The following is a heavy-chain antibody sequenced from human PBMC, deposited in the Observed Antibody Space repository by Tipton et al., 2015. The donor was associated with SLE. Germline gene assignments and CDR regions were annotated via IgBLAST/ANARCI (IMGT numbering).Heavy chain of an antibody. CDR2: IRYDGSNK. V-gene: IGHV3-30*02. Sequence: GSLRLSCAASGFTFSSYGMHWVRQAPGKGLEWVAFIRYDGSNKYYADSVKGRFTISRDNSKNTLYLQMNSLRAEDTAVYYCAKVSYYYDSSGYYFDYWGQGTLVTVSS. D-gene: IGHD3-22*01. CDR3: AKVSYYYDSSGYYFDY. J-gene: IGHJ4*02. CDR1: GFTFSSYG.